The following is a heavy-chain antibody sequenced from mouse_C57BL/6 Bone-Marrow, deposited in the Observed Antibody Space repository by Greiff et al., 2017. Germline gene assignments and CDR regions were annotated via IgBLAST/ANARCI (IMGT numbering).Heavy chain of an antibody. V-gene: IGHV7-3*01. CDR1: GFTFPDYY. Sequence: VKLMESGGGLVQPGGSLSLSCAASGFTFPDYYMSWVRQPPGKALEWLGFIRNKANGYTTEYSASVKGRFTISRDNSQSILYLQMNALRAEDSATYYCARSHYGSSYVGFAYWGQGTLVTVSA. D-gene: IGHD1-1*01. CDR3: ARSHYGSSYVGFAY. J-gene: IGHJ3*01. CDR2: IRNKANGYTT.